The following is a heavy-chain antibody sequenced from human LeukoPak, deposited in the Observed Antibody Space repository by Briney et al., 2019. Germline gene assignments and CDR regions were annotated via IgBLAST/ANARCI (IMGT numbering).Heavy chain of an antibody. J-gene: IGHJ4*02. Sequence: GEALNISCTGSGYSFTSYWIGWVRHMRGKGLEWMGIIYPGDSDTRHSPSFQGQVTIPADKSITTAYLPWSSLKASETAMYSGASLLDTGQQLPLYYVVYWGEGTLVTVSS. V-gene: IGHV5-51*01. D-gene: IGHD6-13*01. CDR1: GYSFTSYW. CDR3: ASLLDTGQQLPLYYVVY. CDR2: IYPGDSDT.